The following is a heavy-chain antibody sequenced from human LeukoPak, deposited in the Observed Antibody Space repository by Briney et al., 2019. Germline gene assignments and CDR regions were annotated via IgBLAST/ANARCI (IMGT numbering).Heavy chain of an antibody. D-gene: IGHD6-13*01. Sequence: SETLSLTCAVYGGSFSGYYWSWIRQPPGKGLEWIGEINHSGGTNYNPSLKSRVTISVDTSKNQFSLKLSSVTAADTAVYYCARGPLYSSNWGQGTLVTVSS. CDR3: ARGPLYSSN. CDR1: GGSFSGYY. CDR2: INHSGGT. J-gene: IGHJ4*02. V-gene: IGHV4-34*01.